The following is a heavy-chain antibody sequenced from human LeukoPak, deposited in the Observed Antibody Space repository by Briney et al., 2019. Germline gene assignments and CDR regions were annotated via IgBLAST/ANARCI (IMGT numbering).Heavy chain of an antibody. J-gene: IGHJ4*02. V-gene: IGHV1-69*04. CDR3: ARVSPLNYFDY. CDR1: GGTFSSYA. Sequence: GSSVKVSCKASGGTFSSYAISWVRQAPGQGLEWMGRIIPILGIANYAQKFQGRVTITADKSTSTAYMELSSLRSEDTAVYYCARVSPLNYFDYWGQGTLVTVSS. CDR2: IIPILGIA.